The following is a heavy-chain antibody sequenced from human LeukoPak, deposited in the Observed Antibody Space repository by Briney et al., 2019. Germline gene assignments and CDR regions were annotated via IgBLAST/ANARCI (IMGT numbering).Heavy chain of an antibody. CDR1: GFTFSSYW. Sequence: PGGSLRLSCAASGFTFSSYWMHWVRQAPGKGLVWVSWIKSDGSTTNYADSVKGRFTISRDNSKNTLYLQMNSLRPEDTAVYYCARGKNWAFDYWGQGTLVTVSS. CDR3: ARGKNWAFDY. D-gene: IGHD7-27*01. J-gene: IGHJ4*02. V-gene: IGHV3-74*01. CDR2: IKSDGSTT.